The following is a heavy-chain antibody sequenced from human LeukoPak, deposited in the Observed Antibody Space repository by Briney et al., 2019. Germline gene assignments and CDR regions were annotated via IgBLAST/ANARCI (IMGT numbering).Heavy chain of an antibody. V-gene: IGHV3-74*01. D-gene: IGHD5-18*01. CDR1: GFTFSIYW. Sequence: GGSLRLSCAASGFTFSIYWMHWVRQPPGKGLVWVSRINSDGSSTSYADSVKGRFTISRDNAKNTLHLQMNSLRVEDTALCYCARDAPGNTALDYWGQGSLVTVSS. J-gene: IGHJ4*02. CDR2: INSDGSST. CDR3: ARDAPGNTALDY.